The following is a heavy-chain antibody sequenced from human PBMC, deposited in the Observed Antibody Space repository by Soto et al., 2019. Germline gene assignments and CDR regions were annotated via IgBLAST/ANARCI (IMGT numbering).Heavy chain of an antibody. CDR1: GGSISSSSYY. CDR2: IYYSGST. CDR3: ASQSYNWFDP. V-gene: IGHV4-39*01. Sequence: PSETLSLTCTVYGGSISSSSYYWGWIRQPPGKGLEWIGSIYYSGSTYYNPSLKSRVTISVDTSKNQFSLKLSSVTAADTAVYYCASQSYNWFDPWGQGTLVTVSS. D-gene: IGHD3-10*01. J-gene: IGHJ5*02.